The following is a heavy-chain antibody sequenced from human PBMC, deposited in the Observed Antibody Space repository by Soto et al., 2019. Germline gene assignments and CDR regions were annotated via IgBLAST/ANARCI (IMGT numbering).Heavy chain of an antibody. CDR1: GYSFRNYR. Sequence: GESLKISCHGSGYSFRNYRISWLRQVPGKGLEWMGRIHPRDSSTNYSPSIQGHVVISADTSTNTATLQWSSLKASDTAIYYCARHFYDASDYGGEAYGGQGTRVPVSS. J-gene: IGHJ4*02. CDR3: ARHFYDASDYGGEAY. CDR2: IHPRDSST. D-gene: IGHD3-22*01. V-gene: IGHV5-10-1*01.